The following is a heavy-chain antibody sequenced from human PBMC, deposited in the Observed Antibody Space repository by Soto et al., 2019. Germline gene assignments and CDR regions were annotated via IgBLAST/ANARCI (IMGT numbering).Heavy chain of an antibody. CDR3: ARGYGSGSYLGMDV. D-gene: IGHD3-10*01. Sequence: PSETLSLTCTVSGGSISSYYWSWIRQPPGKGLEWIGYIYYSGSTNYNPSLKSRVTISVDTSKNQFSLKLSSVTAADTAVYYCARGYGSGSYLGMDVWGQGTTVTVSS. CDR2: IYYSGST. J-gene: IGHJ6*02. V-gene: IGHV4-59*01. CDR1: GGSISSYY.